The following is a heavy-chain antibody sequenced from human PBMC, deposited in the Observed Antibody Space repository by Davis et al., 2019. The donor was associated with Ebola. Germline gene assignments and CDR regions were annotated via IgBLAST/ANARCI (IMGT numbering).Heavy chain of an antibody. J-gene: IGHJ5*02. CDR2: ISSSSSYI. V-gene: IGHV3-21*04. D-gene: IGHD5-12*01. CDR3: AKVGPIDSGYDINWFDP. Sequence: GESLKISCAASGFTFSSYSMNWVRQAPGKGLEWVSSISSSSSYIYYADSVKGRFTISRDNAKNSLYLQMNSLRAEDTAVYYCAKVGPIDSGYDINWFDPWGQGTLVTVSS. CDR1: GFTFSSYS.